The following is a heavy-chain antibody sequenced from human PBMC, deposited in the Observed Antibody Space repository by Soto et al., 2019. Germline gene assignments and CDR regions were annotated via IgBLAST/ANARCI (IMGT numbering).Heavy chain of an antibody. CDR1: GGSISSYY. J-gene: IGHJ5*02. CDR3: ARLRGAYCSSTSCQLFDP. CDR2: IYYSGST. V-gene: IGHV4-59*08. D-gene: IGHD2-2*01. Sequence: SETLSLTCTVSGGSISSYYWSWIRQPPGKGLEWIGYIYYSGSTNYNPSLKSRVTISVDTSKNQFSLKLSSVTAADTAVYYCARLRGAYCSSTSCQLFDPWGQGTLVPVS.